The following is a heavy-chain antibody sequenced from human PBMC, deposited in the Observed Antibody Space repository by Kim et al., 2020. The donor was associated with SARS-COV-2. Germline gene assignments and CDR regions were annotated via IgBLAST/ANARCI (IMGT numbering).Heavy chain of an antibody. V-gene: IGHV4-31*03. CDR1: GGSISSGGYY. CDR3: ARAQITIFGVVIGWFDP. CDR2: IYYSGST. Sequence: SETLSLTCTVSGGSISSGGYYWSWVRQHPGKGLEWIGYIYYSGSTYYNPSLKSRVTISVDTSKNQFSLKLSSVTAADTAAYYCARAQITIFGVVIGWFDPWGQGTLVTVSS. J-gene: IGHJ5*02. D-gene: IGHD3-3*01.